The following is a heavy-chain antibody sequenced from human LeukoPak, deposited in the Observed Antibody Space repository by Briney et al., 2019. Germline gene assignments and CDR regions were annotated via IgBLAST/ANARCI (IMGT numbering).Heavy chain of an antibody. J-gene: IGHJ4*02. CDR2: INPNSGGT. CDR1: GYTFTGYY. V-gene: IGHV1-2*02. CDR3: ARVEYSGCDHPVVAATPLDY. D-gene: IGHD2-15*01. Sequence: ASVKVSCKASGYTFTGYYMHWVRQAPGQGLEWMGWINPNSGGTNYAQKFQGRVTMTRDTSISTAYMELSRLRSDDTAVYYCARVEYSGCDHPVVAATPLDYWGQGTLVTVSS.